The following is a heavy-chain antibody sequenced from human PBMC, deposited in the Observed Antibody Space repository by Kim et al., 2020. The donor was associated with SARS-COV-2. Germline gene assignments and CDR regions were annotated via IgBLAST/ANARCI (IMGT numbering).Heavy chain of an antibody. Sequence: ASVKVSCKVSGYTLTELSMHWVRQAPGKGLEWMGGFDPEDGETIYAQKFQGRVTMTEDTSTDTAYMELSSLRSEDTAVYYCATVVGFKEAKLFDPWGQGTLVTVSS. CDR3: ATVVGFKEAKLFDP. J-gene: IGHJ5*02. CDR1: GYTLTELS. V-gene: IGHV1-24*01. D-gene: IGHD2-21*01. CDR2: FDPEDGET.